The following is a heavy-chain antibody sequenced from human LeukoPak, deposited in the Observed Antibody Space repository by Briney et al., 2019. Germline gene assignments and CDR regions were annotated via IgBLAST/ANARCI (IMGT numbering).Heavy chain of an antibody. CDR2: IYHSGST. CDR1: GGSVNSGGYY. CDR3: ASAIAVAGDAFDI. D-gene: IGHD6-19*01. J-gene: IGHJ3*02. Sequence: SQTLSLTCTISGGSVNSGGYYWSWIRQSPGKGLEWIGYIYHSGSTNYNPSLKSRVTISVDRFKNHFSLKLSSVTAADTAVYYCASAIAVAGDAFDIWGQGTMVTVSS. V-gene: IGHV4-30-2*06.